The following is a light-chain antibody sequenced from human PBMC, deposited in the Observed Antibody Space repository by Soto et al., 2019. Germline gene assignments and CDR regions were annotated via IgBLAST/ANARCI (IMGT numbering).Light chain of an antibody. CDR3: QQYNNWPPIT. V-gene: IGKV3-15*01. CDR2: GAS. CDR1: QSVSSN. Sequence: EIVMTQSPATLSVSPGDRATLSRRASQSVSSNLAWYQQKPGQAPRLLIYGASTRATGIPARFSGSGSGTEFTLTISSLQSEDLAVYYCQQYNNWPPITFGNGTRLGIK. J-gene: IGKJ5*01.